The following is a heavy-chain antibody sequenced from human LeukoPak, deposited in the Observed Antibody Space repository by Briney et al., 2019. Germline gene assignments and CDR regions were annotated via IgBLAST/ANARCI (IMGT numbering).Heavy chain of an antibody. V-gene: IGHV3-30*03. J-gene: IGHJ3*02. D-gene: IGHD4-17*01. Sequence: GESLRLSCAASGFTFSSYGMHWVRQAPGKGLEWVAVISYDGSNKYYADSVKGRFTISRDNSKNTLYLQMNSLRAEDTAVYYCDLYGDRYAFDIWGQGTMVTVSS. CDR1: GFTFSSYG. CDR3: DLYGDRYAFDI. CDR2: ISYDGSNK.